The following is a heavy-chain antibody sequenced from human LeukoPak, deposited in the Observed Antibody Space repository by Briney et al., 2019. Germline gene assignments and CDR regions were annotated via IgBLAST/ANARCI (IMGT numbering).Heavy chain of an antibody. J-gene: IGHJ6*02. V-gene: IGHV4-30-2*01. CDR1: GGSISSGGHS. D-gene: IGHD3-16*01. CDR3: ARVKSRFRMDV. CDR2: IYHSGST. Sequence: PSETLSLTCTVSGGSISSGGHSWSWIRQPPGKGLEWIRYIYHSGSTYYNPSLKSRVTISVDRSKNQFSLKLSSVTAADTAVYYCARVKSRFRMDVWGQGTRSPSP.